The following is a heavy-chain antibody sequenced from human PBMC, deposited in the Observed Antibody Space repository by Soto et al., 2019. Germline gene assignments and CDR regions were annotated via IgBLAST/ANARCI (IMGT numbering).Heavy chain of an antibody. CDR1: QFTFTSYA. Sequence: GGSLRLSCAASQFTFTSYAMSWVRQAPGKGLEWVSTIGGSGGRTYYADSVKGRFTISRDNSKNTLYLQMNSLRAEDTAVYYCAKLWFREVAPVDYWGQGTPVTVSS. CDR2: IGGSGGRT. J-gene: IGHJ4*02. D-gene: IGHD3-10*01. V-gene: IGHV3-23*01. CDR3: AKLWFREVAPVDY.